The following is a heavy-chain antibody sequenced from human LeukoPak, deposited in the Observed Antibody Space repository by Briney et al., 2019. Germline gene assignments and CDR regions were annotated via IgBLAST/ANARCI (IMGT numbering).Heavy chain of an antibody. D-gene: IGHD6-25*01. J-gene: IGHJ3*02. V-gene: IGHV3-33*01. CDR1: GFTFSSYG. CDR2: IWDDGSNK. CDR3: TRADSSVQDGAFDI. Sequence: PGGSLRLSCAASGFTFSSYGMHWVRQAPGKGLDWVAVIWDDGSNKYYADSVKGRFTISRDNSKNTLYLQMNSLRAEDTAVYYCTRADSSVQDGAFDIWGQGTMVTVSS.